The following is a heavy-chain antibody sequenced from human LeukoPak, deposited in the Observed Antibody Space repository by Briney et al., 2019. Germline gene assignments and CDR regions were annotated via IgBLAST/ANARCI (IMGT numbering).Heavy chain of an antibody. CDR3: ATFNSSWSNFDY. D-gene: IGHD6-13*01. CDR1: GFTFSSHT. J-gene: IGHJ4*02. Sequence: GGSLRLSCAASGFTFSSHTMHWVRQAPGQGLEWVALISSDGASKYYADSVKGRFTISRDNSKTTLYLQMSSLRAEDTAVYYCATFNSSWSNFDYWGQGTPVTVSS. V-gene: IGHV3-30-3*01. CDR2: ISSDGASK.